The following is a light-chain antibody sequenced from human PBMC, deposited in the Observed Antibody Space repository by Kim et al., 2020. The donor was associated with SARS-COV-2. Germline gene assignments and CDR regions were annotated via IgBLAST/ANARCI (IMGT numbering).Light chain of an antibody. J-gene: IGKJ3*01. CDR2: DVS. V-gene: IGKV3-11*01. Sequence: EIVLTQSPATLSLSPGERATLSCRASQSVSSYLAWYQQKPGQAPRLLIYDVSSRATGIPARFSGSGSGTDFTLTISRLEPEDFAVYYCQQRSYLFTFGPGTKVDIK. CDR1: QSVSSY. CDR3: QQRSYLFT.